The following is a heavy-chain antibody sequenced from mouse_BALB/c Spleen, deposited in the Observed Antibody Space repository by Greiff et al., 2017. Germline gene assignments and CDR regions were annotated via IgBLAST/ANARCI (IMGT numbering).Heavy chain of an antibody. CDR1: GYTFTSYW. CDR3: ARRGFAY. CDR2: INPSTGYT. Sequence: QVQLKQSGAELAKPGASVKMSCKASGYTFTSYWMHWVKQRPGQGLEWIGYINPSTGYTEYNQKFKDKATLTADKSSSTAYMQLSSLTSEDSAVYYCARRGFAYWGQGTLVTVSA. V-gene: IGHV1-7*01. J-gene: IGHJ3*01.